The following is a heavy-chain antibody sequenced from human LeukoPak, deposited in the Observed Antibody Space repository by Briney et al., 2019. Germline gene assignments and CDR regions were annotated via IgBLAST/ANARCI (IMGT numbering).Heavy chain of an antibody. Sequence: GRSLRLSCAASGFTFSSYGMHRVRQAPGKGLEWVAVISYDGSNKYYADSVKGRFTISRDNSKNTLYLQMNSLRAEDTAVYYCAKMASGSYYFDYWGQGTLVTVSS. CDR3: AKMASGSYYFDY. V-gene: IGHV3-30*18. CDR1: GFTFSSYG. CDR2: ISYDGSNK. D-gene: IGHD1-26*01. J-gene: IGHJ4*02.